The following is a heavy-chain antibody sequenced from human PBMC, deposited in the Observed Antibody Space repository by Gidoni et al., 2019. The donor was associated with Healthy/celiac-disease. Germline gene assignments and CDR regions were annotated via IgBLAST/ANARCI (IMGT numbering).Heavy chain of an antibody. J-gene: IGHJ3*02. CDR2: IRGSGGST. Sequence: EVQLLESGGGLVQPGGSLRLSCAASGFIFSIYAMSWVRQAPGKGLEWFSAIRGSGGSTYYADSVKGRFTISRDNAKNTLYLQMNSLRAEDTAVYYCAKDLLAIAMALTDAFDIWGQGTMVTVSS. CDR3: AKDLLAIAMALTDAFDI. V-gene: IGHV3-23*01. D-gene: IGHD2-15*01. CDR1: GFIFSIYA.